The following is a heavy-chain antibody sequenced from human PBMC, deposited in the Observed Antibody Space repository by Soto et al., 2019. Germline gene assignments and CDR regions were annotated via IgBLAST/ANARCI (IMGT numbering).Heavy chain of an antibody. J-gene: IGHJ3*02. Sequence: EVQLVESGEGLVKPGESLRLSCAASGFTFSNYNINWVRQAPGKGLEWVSSIRSRSIDMYYADSVKGRFTISRDDAKNSLSLQMNGLRAEDTAVYFCVRESYPAKAFDIWGQGTMVTVSS. CDR3: VRESYPAKAFDI. D-gene: IGHD2-2*01. CDR2: IRSRSIDM. V-gene: IGHV3-21*01. CDR1: GFTFSNYN.